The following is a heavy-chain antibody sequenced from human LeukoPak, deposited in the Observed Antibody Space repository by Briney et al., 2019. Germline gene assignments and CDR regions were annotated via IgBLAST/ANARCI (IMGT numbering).Heavy chain of an antibody. CDR2: ISGSGGST. CDR3: AKALYSGSLFDY. Sequence: GGSLRLSCAASGFTFSSYGMSWVRQAPGKGLEWVSAISGSGGSTYYADSVKGRFTISRDNSKNTLSLQMNSLRAEDTAVYYCAKALYSGSLFDYWGQGTLVTVSS. J-gene: IGHJ4*02. CDR1: GFTFSSYG. V-gene: IGHV3-23*01. D-gene: IGHD1-26*01.